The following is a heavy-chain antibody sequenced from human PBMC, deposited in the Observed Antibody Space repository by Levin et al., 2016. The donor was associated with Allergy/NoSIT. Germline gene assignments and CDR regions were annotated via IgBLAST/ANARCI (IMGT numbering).Heavy chain of an antibody. CDR2: IYYSGST. Sequence: WIRQPPGKGLEWIGYIYYSGSTYYNPSLKSRVTISVDTSKNQFSLKLSSVTAADTAVYYCASMRYCSGGSCYPFDYWGQGTLVTVSS. CDR3: ASMRYCSGGSCYPFDY. D-gene: IGHD2-15*01. J-gene: IGHJ4*02. V-gene: IGHV4-31*02.